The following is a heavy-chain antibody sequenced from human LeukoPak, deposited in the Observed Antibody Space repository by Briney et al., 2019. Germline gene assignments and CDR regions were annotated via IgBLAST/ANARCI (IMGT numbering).Heavy chain of an antibody. Sequence: PSEILSLTCTVSGGSISSYYWSWIRQPPGKGLEWIGYIYYSGSTNYNPSLKSRVTISVDTSKNQFSLKLSSVTAADTAVYYCARVKDQLLLYVDYWGQGTLVTVSS. CDR1: GGSISSYY. D-gene: IGHD2-2*01. CDR2: IYYSGST. J-gene: IGHJ4*02. V-gene: IGHV4-59*01. CDR3: ARVKDQLLLYVDY.